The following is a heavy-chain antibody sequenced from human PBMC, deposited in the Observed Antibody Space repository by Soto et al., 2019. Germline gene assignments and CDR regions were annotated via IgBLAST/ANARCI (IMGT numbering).Heavy chain of an antibody. D-gene: IGHD3-3*01. CDR1: GYTFTSYG. CDR2: ISAYNGNT. J-gene: IGHJ5*02. Sequence: ASVNVSCKASGYTFTSYGISWARQAPGQGLEWMGWISAYNGNTNYAQKLQGRVTMTADTSTSTAYMELRSLRSDDTAVYYCARSKRSFGVVIGWFDPWGQGTLVTVS. V-gene: IGHV1-18*01. CDR3: ARSKRSFGVVIGWFDP.